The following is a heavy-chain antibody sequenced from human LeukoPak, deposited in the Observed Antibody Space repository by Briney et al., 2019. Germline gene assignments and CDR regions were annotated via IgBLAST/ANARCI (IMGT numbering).Heavy chain of an antibody. CDR2: INPNSGGT. CDR3: TRDSYNDYYFDF. Sequence: ASVKVSCKASGYTFTYYYIHWVRQAPGQGLEWMGWINPNSGGTNYAQKFQGRVTMTRDTPITTAYMELSRLRSDDTAVYFCTRDSYNDYYFDFWGQGTLVTVSS. J-gene: IGHJ4*02. CDR1: GYTFTYYY. V-gene: IGHV1-2*02. D-gene: IGHD4/OR15-4a*01.